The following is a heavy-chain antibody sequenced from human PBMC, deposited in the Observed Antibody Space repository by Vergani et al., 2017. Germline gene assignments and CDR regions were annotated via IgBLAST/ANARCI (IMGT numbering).Heavy chain of an antibody. D-gene: IGHD3-22*01. CDR3: ARVGWSYYDSSGYYYAPGGWFDP. Sequence: QLQLQESGSGLVKPSQTLSLNCAASGGSISSGAFSWGWIRQPPGRGLQWIGHIFQSGSPDYNASLKSRVNISLDKSISTAYLQWSSLKASDTAMYYCARVGWSYYDSSGYYYAPGGWFDPWGQGTLVTVSS. CDR2: IFQSGSP. CDR1: GGSISSGAFS. V-gene: IGHV4-30-2*01. J-gene: IGHJ5*02.